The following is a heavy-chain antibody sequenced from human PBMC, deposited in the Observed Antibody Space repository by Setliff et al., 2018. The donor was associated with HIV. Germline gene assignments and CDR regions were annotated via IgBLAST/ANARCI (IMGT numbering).Heavy chain of an antibody. D-gene: IGHD1-1*01. CDR3: ARWVRGTWTPLHILDYYYLDV. V-gene: IGHV1-69*13. Sequence: ASVKVSCKASRGTFNRYTISWVRQAPGQGLVWMGGIIPMYGVTNYAQNFQGRVTITADASVSTVYIEVSSLTPDDTAVCYCARWVRGTWTPLHILDYYYLDVWGKGTTVTVSS. CDR1: RGTFNRYT. CDR2: IIPMYGVT. J-gene: IGHJ6*03.